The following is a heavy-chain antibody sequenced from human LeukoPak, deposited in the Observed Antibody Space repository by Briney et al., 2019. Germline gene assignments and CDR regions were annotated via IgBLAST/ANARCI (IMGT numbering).Heavy chain of an antibody. CDR2: ISGRGGST. D-gene: IGHD3-9*01. J-gene: IGHJ3*02. CDR1: GFTFSSYT. CDR3: ASLATGYFDWSDAFDI. V-gene: IGHV3-23*01. Sequence: PGGSLRLSCAASGFTFSSYTMNWVRQAPGKGLEWVSTISGRGGSTSYADSVKGRFTISRDNSKNTLYLQMNSLRAEDTAVYYCASLATGYFDWSDAFDIWGQGTMVTVSS.